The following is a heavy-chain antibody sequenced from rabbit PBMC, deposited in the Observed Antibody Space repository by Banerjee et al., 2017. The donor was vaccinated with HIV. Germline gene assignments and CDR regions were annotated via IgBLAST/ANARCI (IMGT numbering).Heavy chain of an antibody. CDR2: IYTGSSDST. CDR3: ARDLAGVIGWNFNL. CDR1: GLDFSSSYW. V-gene: IGHV1S45*01. J-gene: IGHJ4*01. D-gene: IGHD4-1*01. Sequence: QQQLEESGGGLVKPGGSLTLTCKASGLDFSSSYWICWVRQAPGKGLEWIGCIYTGSSDSTYYASWAKGRFTISSTSSTTVTLQMTSLTAADTATYFCARDLAGVIGWNFNLWGPGTLVTVS.